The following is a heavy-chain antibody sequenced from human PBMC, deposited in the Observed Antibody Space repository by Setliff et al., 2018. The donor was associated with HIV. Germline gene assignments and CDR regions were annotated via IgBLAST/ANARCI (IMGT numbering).Heavy chain of an antibody. V-gene: IGHV1-2*02. CDR3: ARGGDDSGPGTWTFDY. CDR1: GSTFSGYY. Sequence: GASVKVSCKASGSTFSGYYFHWVRQATGQGLEWMGWINPNSGGTNYAQKFQGRVTITRDTSMYTAYMELTRLRFDDTAVYSCARGGDDSGPGTWTFDYWGQGALVTVSS. CDR2: INPNSGGT. D-gene: IGHD3-10*01. J-gene: IGHJ4*02.